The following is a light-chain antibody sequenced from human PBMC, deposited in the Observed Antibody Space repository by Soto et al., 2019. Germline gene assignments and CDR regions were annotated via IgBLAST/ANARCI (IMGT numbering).Light chain of an antibody. CDR1: GGDIGAYNY. CDR2: EVS. J-gene: IGLJ2*01. Sequence: QSALTQPASVSGSLGQSITLSCTGSGGDIGAYNYVSWYQQHPGKAPKLIIFEVSNRPSGISSRFSGSKSGNTASLTISGLQAEDEADYYCASYTSSSTSVIFGRGTKLTVL. V-gene: IGLV2-14*01. CDR3: ASYTSSSTSVI.